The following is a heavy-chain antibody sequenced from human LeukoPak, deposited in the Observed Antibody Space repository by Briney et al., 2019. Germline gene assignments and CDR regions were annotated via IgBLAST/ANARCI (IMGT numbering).Heavy chain of an antibody. D-gene: IGHD5-24*01. CDR2: IYYSGST. CDR1: GGSFSGYY. Sequence: SETLSLTCAVYGGSFSGYYWSWIRQHPGKGLEWIGYIYYSGSTYYNPSLKSRVTMSVDTSKNQFSLNLSSVTAADSAVYYCARTRDGYKYGDWGQGTLVTVSS. CDR3: ARTRDGYKYGD. J-gene: IGHJ4*02. V-gene: IGHV4-31*11.